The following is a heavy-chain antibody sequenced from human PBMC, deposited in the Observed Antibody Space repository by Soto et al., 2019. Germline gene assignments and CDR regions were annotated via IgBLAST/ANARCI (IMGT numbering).Heavy chain of an antibody. CDR2: IKEDGSDK. D-gene: IGHD6-13*01. J-gene: IGHJ4*02. CDR3: ARDPGIAAAGTVGYFDY. Sequence: EVQLVESGGDLVQPGGSLRLSCVASGFTFSSYWMSWVRQAPGRGLEWVANIKEDGSDKYYVDSVKGRFTISRDNAKNSLSLQINSLRVEDTAVYYCARDPGIAAAGTVGYFDYWGQGILVTVSS. CDR1: GFTFSSYW. V-gene: IGHV3-7*01.